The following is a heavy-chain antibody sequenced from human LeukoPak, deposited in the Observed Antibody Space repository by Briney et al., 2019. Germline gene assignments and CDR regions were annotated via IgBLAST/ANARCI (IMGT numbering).Heavy chain of an antibody. CDR2: INHSGST. V-gene: IGHV4-34*01. D-gene: IGHD3-10*01. CDR3: ARQTGSYYFDY. CDR1: GESFSGYY. Sequence: SETLSLTCAVYGESFSGYYWSWIRQPPGKGLEWIGEINHSGSTNYNPSLKSRVTTSVDTSKNQFSLKLSFVTAADTAVYYCARQTGSYYFDYWGQGTLVTVSS. J-gene: IGHJ4*02.